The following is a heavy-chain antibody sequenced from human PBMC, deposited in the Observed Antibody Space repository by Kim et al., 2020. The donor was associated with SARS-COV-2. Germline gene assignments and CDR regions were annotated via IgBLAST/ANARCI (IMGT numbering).Heavy chain of an antibody. CDR2: ISYDGSNK. D-gene: IGHD6-19*01. J-gene: IGHJ3*02. V-gene: IGHV3-30*18. Sequence: GGSLRLSCAASGFTFSSYGMHWVRQAPGKGLEWVAVISYDGSNKYYADSVKGRFTISRDNSKNTLYLQMNSLRAEDTAVYYCAKDIAVAGLFDYAFDIWGQGTMVTVSS. CDR3: AKDIAVAGLFDYAFDI. CDR1: GFTFSSYG.